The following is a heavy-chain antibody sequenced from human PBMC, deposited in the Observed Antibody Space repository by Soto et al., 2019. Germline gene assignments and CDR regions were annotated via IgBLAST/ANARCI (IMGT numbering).Heavy chain of an antibody. D-gene: IGHD2-21*02. CDR1: GYSISSGYY. CDR2: IYHSGST. J-gene: IGHJ4*02. CDR3: ASTVVTQGVGYY. V-gene: IGHV4-38-2*02. Sequence: SETLSLTCTVSGYSISSGYYWGWIRQPPGKGLEWIGSIYHSGSTYYNPSLKSRVTISVDTSKNQFSLKLSSVTAADTAVYYCASTVVTQGVGYYWGQGTLVTVSS.